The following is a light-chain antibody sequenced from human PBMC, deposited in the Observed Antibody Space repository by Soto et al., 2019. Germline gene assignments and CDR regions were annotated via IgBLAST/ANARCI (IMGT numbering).Light chain of an antibody. CDR1: SSDVGSYNL. J-gene: IGLJ3*02. Sequence: QSALTQPASVSGSPGQSITISCTGTSSDVGSYNLVSWYQQHPGKAPKFMIYEVTKRPSGVSNRFSGSKSGNTASLTISGLQAEDEADYYCCSYADSSTGVFGGGTKVTVL. CDR2: EVT. CDR3: CSYADSSTGV. V-gene: IGLV2-23*02.